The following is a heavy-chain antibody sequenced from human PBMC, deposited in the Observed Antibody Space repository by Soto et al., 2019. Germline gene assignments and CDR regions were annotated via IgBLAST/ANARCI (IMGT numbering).Heavy chain of an antibody. D-gene: IGHD2-2*01. CDR2: IIPILGIA. CDR1: GGTFSSYT. V-gene: IGHV1-69*02. J-gene: IGHJ6*02. Sequence: GASVKVSCKASGGTFSSYTISWVRQAPGQGLEWMGRIIPILGIANYAQKFQGRVTITADKSTSTAYLELSSLRSEDTAVYYCARAPARIPAAQGGGYYCYGMDVWGQGTTVTVSS. CDR3: ARAPARIPAAQGGGYYCYGMDV.